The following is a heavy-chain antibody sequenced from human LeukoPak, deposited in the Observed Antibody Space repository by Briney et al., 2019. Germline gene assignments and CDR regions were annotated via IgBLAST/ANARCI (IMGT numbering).Heavy chain of an antibody. CDR3: ASVSNWGDWYFDL. CDR2: ISSSSTYI. V-gene: IGHV3-21*01. J-gene: IGHJ2*01. Sequence: PGGSLRLSCAASGFTFSDYTMNWVRQSPGKGPEWVSSISSSSTYIHYADSVMGRFTISRDNAKNSLYLQMNSLRAEDTAIYYCASVSNWGDWYFDLWGRGTLVTVSS. D-gene: IGHD7-27*01. CDR1: GFTFSDYT.